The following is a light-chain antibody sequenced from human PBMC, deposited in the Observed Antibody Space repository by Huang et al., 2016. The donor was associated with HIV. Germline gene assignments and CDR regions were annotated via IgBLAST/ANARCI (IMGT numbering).Light chain of an antibody. CDR1: QRVSSN. Sequence: EIVMTQSPATLSVSPGERATLSCRASQRVSSNLAWYQQKPGQAPRRLIYGPSTRATGIPARVSGSGSGTEFTLIISSLQSEDFAVYYCQQYNNWPPSFGQGTKLEIK. CDR2: GPS. J-gene: IGKJ2*01. V-gene: IGKV3-15*01. CDR3: QQYNNWPPS.